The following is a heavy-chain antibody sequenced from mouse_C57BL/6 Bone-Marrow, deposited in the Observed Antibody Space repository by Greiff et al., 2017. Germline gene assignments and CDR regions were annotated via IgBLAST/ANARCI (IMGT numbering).Heavy chain of an antibody. CDR1: GYTFTSYR. CDR3: ATGDY. Sequence: QVQLQQPGAELVKPGASVKLSCKASGYTFTSYRMQWVKQRPGQGLEWIGEIDPSDSYTNYNQKFKGKATLTVDTSSSTAYMQLSSLTSEDSAVYYCATGDYWGQGTTLTVSS. J-gene: IGHJ2*01. CDR2: IDPSDSYT. V-gene: IGHV1-50*01.